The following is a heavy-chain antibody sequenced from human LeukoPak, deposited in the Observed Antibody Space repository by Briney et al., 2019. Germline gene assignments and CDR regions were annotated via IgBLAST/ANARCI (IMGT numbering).Heavy chain of an antibody. CDR2: MNPNSGNT. J-gene: IGHJ3*02. V-gene: IGHV1-8*01. CDR1: GYTFTGYD. Sequence: GASVKVSCKASGYTFTGYDINWVRQATGQGLEWMGWMNPNSGNTGYAQKFQGRVTMTRNTSISTAYMELSSLRSEDTAVYYCARGLSVLLWFGELIDNAFDIWGQGTMVTVSS. CDR3: ARGLSVLLWFGELIDNAFDI. D-gene: IGHD3-10*01.